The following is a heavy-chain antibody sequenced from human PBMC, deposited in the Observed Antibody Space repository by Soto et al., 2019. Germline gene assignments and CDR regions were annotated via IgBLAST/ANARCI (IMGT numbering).Heavy chain of an antibody. D-gene: IGHD3-9*01. Sequence: SVKVSCKASGGTFSSYAISWVRQAPGQGLEWMGGIIPIFGTANYAQKFQGRVTITADESTSTAYMELSSLRSEDTAVYYCAREEMSYDILTGHYYYYGMDVWGQGTTVTVSS. CDR2: IIPIFGTA. CDR1: GGTFSSYA. J-gene: IGHJ6*02. V-gene: IGHV1-69*13. CDR3: AREEMSYDILTGHYYYYGMDV.